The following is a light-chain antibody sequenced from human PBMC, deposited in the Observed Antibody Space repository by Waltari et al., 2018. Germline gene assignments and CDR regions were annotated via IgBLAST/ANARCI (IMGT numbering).Light chain of an antibody. J-gene: IGKJ1*01. CDR2: AAS. CDR3: QQSYTTPWT. Sequence: DIQMTQSPSSLSASVGDRVTITCRASQSISGYLKWYQQKPGKAPNLLIYAASSLQSGVPSRFSGSGSGTDFTLTISSLQPEDFATYYCQQSYTTPWTFGQGTKVEIK. V-gene: IGKV1-39*01. CDR1: QSISGY.